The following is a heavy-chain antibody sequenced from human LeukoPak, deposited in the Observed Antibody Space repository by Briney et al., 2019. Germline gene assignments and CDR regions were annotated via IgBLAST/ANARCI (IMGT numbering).Heavy chain of an antibody. CDR3: ARQPRSYDFWSGYSVY. CDR2: IYYSGGT. J-gene: IGHJ4*02. V-gene: IGHV4-39*01. CDR1: GGSISSSSYY. Sequence: SETLSLTCTVSGGSISSSSYYWGWIRQPPGKGLEWIGSIYYSGGTYYNPSLKSRVTISVDTSKNQFSLKLSSVTAADTAVYYCARQPRSYDFWSGYSVYWGQGTLVTVSS. D-gene: IGHD3-3*01.